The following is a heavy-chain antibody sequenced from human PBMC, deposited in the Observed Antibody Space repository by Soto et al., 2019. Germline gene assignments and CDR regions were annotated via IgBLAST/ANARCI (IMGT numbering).Heavy chain of an antibody. D-gene: IGHD4-17*01. CDR1: GFMFGSYW. Sequence: GGSLRLSCTASGFMFGSYWMTWVRHVPGKGLQWVANIKRDGSEKYYVDFVKGRFTISRDNADNSVFLDMNNLRVDDTATYYCARVRATDYEIDYWGQGALVTVSS. CDR2: IKRDGSEK. J-gene: IGHJ4*02. V-gene: IGHV3-7*03. CDR3: ARVRATDYEIDY.